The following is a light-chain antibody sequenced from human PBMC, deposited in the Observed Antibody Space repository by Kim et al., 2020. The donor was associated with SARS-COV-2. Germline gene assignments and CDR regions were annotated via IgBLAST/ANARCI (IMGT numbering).Light chain of an antibody. V-gene: IGLV1-40*01. Sequence: RVTISCVGSRSTIGTGYDVHWYQQLPGTAPKLLIYGNHNRPSGVPDRFSGSKSGTSASLAITGLQAEDEADYYCQSFDSSLSGYVFGTGTKVTVL. J-gene: IGLJ1*01. CDR3: QSFDSSLSGYV. CDR1: RSTIGTGYD. CDR2: GNH.